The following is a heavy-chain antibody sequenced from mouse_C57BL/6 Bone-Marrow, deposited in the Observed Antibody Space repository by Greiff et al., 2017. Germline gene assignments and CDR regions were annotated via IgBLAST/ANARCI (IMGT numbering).Heavy chain of an antibody. Sequence: EVMLVESGGGLVKPGGSLQISCAASGFTFSDSGMHWVRQAPEKGLEWVAYISSGSSTIYYADPVKGRFPISRDNAKNTLFLQLTSLRSEDTVMYYCALYYGIPLFASRGQGTLGTASA. J-gene: IGHJ3*01. D-gene: IGHD2-1*01. CDR3: ALYYGIPLFAS. CDR2: ISSGSSTI. CDR1: GFTFSDSG. V-gene: IGHV5-17*01.